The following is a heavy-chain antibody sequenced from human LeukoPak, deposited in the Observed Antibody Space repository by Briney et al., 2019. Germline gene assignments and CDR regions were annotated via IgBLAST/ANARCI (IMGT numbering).Heavy chain of an antibody. Sequence: TSQTLSLTCTVSGGSISSGVYYWSWIRQHPGKGLEWIGYIYYSGSTYYNPSLKSRVTISVDTSKSQFSLKLSSVTAADTAVYYCARNTYSYGLSSGWYEVYDYWGQGTLVTVSS. D-gene: IGHD6-19*01. CDR2: IYYSGST. CDR1: GGSISSGVYY. V-gene: IGHV4-31*03. CDR3: ARNTYSYGLSSGWYEVYDY. J-gene: IGHJ4*02.